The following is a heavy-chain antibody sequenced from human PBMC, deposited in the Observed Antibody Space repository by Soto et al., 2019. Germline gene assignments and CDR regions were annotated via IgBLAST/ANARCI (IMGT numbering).Heavy chain of an antibody. CDR3: ARDGGYYYDSSGYYWTFDY. Sequence: GASVKVSCKASGYTFTSYGISWVRQAPGQGLEWMGWISAYNGNTNYAQKLQGRVTMTTDTSTSTAYMELRSLRSDDTAVYYCARDGGYYYDSSGYYWTFDYWGQGTLVIVSS. CDR1: GYTFTSYG. V-gene: IGHV1-18*01. D-gene: IGHD3-22*01. CDR2: ISAYNGNT. J-gene: IGHJ4*02.